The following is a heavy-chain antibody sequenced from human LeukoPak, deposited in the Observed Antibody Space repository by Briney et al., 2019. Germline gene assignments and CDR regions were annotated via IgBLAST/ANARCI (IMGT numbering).Heavy chain of an antibody. Sequence: SETLSLTCTVSGDSISSYYWSWIRQPPGKGLEWIGYIYYSGSTNYNPSLKSRVTISVDTSKNQFSLKLSSVTAADTAVYYCARHMGYCSSTSCYWQDDAFDIWGQGTMVTVSS. D-gene: IGHD2-2*01. CDR2: IYYSGST. V-gene: IGHV4-59*08. CDR1: GDSISSYY. J-gene: IGHJ3*02. CDR3: ARHMGYCSSTSCYWQDDAFDI.